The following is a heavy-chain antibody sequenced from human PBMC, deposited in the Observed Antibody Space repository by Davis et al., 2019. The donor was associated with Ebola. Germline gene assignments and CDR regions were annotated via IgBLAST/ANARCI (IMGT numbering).Heavy chain of an antibody. J-gene: IGHJ5*02. CDR3: ARDRSSGITMVRGVMGWFDP. Sequence: GESLKISCAASGFTFSSYGMHWVRQAPGKGLEWVAVIWYDGSNKYYADSVKGRFTISRDNSKNTLYLQMNSLRAEDTAVYYCARDRSSGITMVRGVMGWFDPWGQGTLVTVSS. V-gene: IGHV3-33*01. D-gene: IGHD3-10*01. CDR1: GFTFSSYG. CDR2: IWYDGSNK.